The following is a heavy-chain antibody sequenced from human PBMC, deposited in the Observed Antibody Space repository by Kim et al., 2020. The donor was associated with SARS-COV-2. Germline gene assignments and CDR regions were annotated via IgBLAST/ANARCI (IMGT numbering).Heavy chain of an antibody. V-gene: IGHV1-58*02. CDR2: IVVGSGNT. CDR1: GFTFTSSA. Sequence: SVKVSCKASGFTFTSSAMQWVRQARGQRLEWIGWIVVGSGNTNYAQKFQERVTITRDMSTSTAYMELSSLRSEDTAVYYCAADTPAHPDSGSYIEYYYGMDVWGQGTTVTVSS. J-gene: IGHJ6*02. D-gene: IGHD1-26*01. CDR3: AADTPAHPDSGSYIEYYYGMDV.